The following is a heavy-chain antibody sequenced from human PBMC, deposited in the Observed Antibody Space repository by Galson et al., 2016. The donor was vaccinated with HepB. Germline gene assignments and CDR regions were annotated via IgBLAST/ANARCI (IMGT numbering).Heavy chain of an antibody. CDR1: GFTFSSYA. Sequence: SLRLSCAASGFTFSSYAMNWVRRAPGKGLEWVSAISGSGVSTFYADSVKGRFTISRDNSKNTLYLQMNSLRAEDTAVYYCAKDLSWGIAAAGYYYYYYGMDVWGQGTTVTVSS. V-gene: IGHV3-23*01. CDR3: AKDLSWGIAAAGYYYYYYGMDV. CDR2: ISGSGVST. D-gene: IGHD6-13*01. J-gene: IGHJ6*02.